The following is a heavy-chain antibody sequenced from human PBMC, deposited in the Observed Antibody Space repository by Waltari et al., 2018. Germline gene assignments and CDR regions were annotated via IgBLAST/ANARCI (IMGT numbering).Heavy chain of an antibody. Sequence: QVQLQESGPGLVKPSETLSLTCAVSGYSISSGYYWGWIRQPPGKGLEWIGSIYHSGSTYYTPSLKSRVTISVDTSKNQFSLKLSSVTAADTAVYYCARHPGLTGTSDYFDYWGQGTLVTVSS. D-gene: IGHD1-7*01. J-gene: IGHJ4*02. CDR1: GYSISSGYY. CDR2: IYHSGST. V-gene: IGHV4-38-2*01. CDR3: ARHPGLTGTSDYFDY.